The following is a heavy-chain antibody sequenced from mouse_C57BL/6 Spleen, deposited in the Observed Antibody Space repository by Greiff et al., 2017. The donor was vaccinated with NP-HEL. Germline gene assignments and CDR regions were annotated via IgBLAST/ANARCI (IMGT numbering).Heavy chain of an antibody. V-gene: IGHV5-17*01. CDR1: GFTFSDYG. CDR2: ISSGSSTI. D-gene: IGHD4-1*01. CDR3: ARANPFAY. J-gene: IGHJ3*01. Sequence: DVKLVESGGGLVKPGGSLKLSCAASGFTFSDYGMHWVRQAPEKGLEWVAYISSGSSTIYYADTVKGRFAISRDNAKNTLFLQMTSLRSEDTAMYYCARANPFAYWGQGTLVTVSA.